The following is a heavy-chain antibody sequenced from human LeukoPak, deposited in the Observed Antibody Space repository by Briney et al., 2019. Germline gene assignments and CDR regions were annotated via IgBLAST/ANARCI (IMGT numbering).Heavy chain of an antibody. CDR2: IKQEGGEK. CDR3: ARARDFDY. Sequence: GGSLRLYCAASGFTFSTYWMSWVRQAPGKGLEWVANIKQEGGEKYYVDSVKGRFTISRDNAKNSLYLQMNSLRAEGTAVYYCARARDFDYWGQGTLVTASS. J-gene: IGHJ4*02. V-gene: IGHV3-7*01. CDR1: GFTFSTYW.